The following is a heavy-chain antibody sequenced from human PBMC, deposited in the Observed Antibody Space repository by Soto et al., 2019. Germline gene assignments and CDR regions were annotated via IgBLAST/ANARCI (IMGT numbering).Heavy chain of an antibody. CDR1: GYSITNSNW. D-gene: IGHD6-19*01. J-gene: IGHJ4*02. CDR2: IFYDGST. V-gene: IGHV4-28*01. Sequence: SETLSLTCAVSGYSITNSNWWGWIRQPPGKGLEWIGFIFYDGSTYYSPSLKSRITMSVDTSKNQFSLNLSFVTAVDTAIYYCARFGSIAVTRFGYWGQGVLVTVSS. CDR3: ARFGSIAVTRFGY.